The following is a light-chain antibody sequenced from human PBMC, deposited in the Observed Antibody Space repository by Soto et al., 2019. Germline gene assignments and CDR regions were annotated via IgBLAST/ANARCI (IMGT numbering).Light chain of an antibody. CDR3: SSYTSSSTVV. Sequence: QSVLTQPASVSGSPGPSITISCTGTSSDVGGYNYVSWYQQHPGKAPTLMIYEVSHRPSGVSNRFSGSKSGNTASLTISGLQAEDEADYYCSSYTSSSTVVFGGGTQLTVL. J-gene: IGLJ2*01. CDR1: SSDVGGYNY. V-gene: IGLV2-14*01. CDR2: EVS.